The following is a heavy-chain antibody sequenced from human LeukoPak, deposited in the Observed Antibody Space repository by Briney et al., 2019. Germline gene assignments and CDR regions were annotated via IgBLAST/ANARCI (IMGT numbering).Heavy chain of an antibody. CDR1: GGSISSGDYY. J-gene: IGHJ4*02. CDR3: ARDTRNDYGDYQLDY. D-gene: IGHD4-17*01. CDR2: IYYSGST. V-gene: IGHV4-30-4*01. Sequence: SETLSLTCTVSGGSISSGDYYWSWIRQPPGKGLEWIGYIYYSGSTYYNPSLKSRVTISVDMSKNQFSLKLSSVTAADTAVYYCARDTRNDYGDYQLDYWGRGTLVTVSS.